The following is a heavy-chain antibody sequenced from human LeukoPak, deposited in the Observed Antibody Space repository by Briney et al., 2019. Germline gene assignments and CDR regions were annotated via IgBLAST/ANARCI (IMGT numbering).Heavy chain of an antibody. V-gene: IGHV3-21*01. CDR1: GFTFSSYS. J-gene: IGHJ4*02. Sequence: GGSLRLSCAASGFTFSSYSMNRVRQAPGKGLEWVSSISSSSSYIYYADSVKGRFTISRDNAKNSLYLQMNSLRAEDTAVYYCAREGCTNGVCIFHYWGQGTLVTVSS. CDR2: ISSSSSYI. CDR3: AREGCTNGVCIFHY. D-gene: IGHD2-8*01.